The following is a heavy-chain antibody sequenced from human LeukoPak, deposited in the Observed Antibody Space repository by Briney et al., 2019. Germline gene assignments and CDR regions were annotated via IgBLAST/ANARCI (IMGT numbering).Heavy chain of an antibody. V-gene: IGHV4-59*08. CDR2: IYYSGST. CDR1: GGSITSYY. CDR3: ARLRTAAYYYGMDV. Sequence: SETLSLTCTVSGGSITSYYWSWIRQPPGKGLEWIGYIYYSGSTNYNPSLKSRVTISLDTSKNQFSLKLSSVTAADTAVYYCARLRTAAYYYGMDVWGQGTTVTVS. J-gene: IGHJ6*02.